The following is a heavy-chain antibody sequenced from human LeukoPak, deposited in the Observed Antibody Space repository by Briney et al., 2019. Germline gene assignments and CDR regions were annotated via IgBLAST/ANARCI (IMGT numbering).Heavy chain of an antibody. CDR3: ARHEASGSYFLDY. CDR1: GGSISSSSYY. CDR2: IYYSGST. Sequence: PSETLSLTCIVSGGSISSSSYYWGWIRQPPGKGLEWIGSIYYSGSTYYNPSLKSRVTISVDTSKNQFSLKLSSVTAADTAVYYCARHEASGSYFLDYWGQGTLVTVSS. V-gene: IGHV4-39*01. J-gene: IGHJ4*02. D-gene: IGHD1-26*01.